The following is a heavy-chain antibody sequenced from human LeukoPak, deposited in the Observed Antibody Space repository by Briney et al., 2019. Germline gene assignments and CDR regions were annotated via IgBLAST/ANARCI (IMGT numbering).Heavy chain of an antibody. V-gene: IGHV3-13*01. J-gene: IGHJ6*02. D-gene: IGHD3-10*01. CDR1: GFTFSSYD. Sequence: GGSLRLSCAASGFTFSSYDMHWVRQATGKGLEWVSAIGTAGDTYYPGSVKDRFTISRENAKNSLYLQMNSLRAGDTAVYYCARGGKTPYYYGSGSHYYYYYYGMDVWGQGTTVTVSS. CDR2: IGTAGDT. CDR3: ARGGKTPYYYGSGSHYYYYYYGMDV.